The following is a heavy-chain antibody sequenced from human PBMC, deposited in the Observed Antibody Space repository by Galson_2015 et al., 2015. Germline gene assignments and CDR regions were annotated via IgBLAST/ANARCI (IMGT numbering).Heavy chain of an antibody. CDR3: ARVDSSGDSCFSAAY. CDR1: GYTFFYYG. D-gene: IGHD3-22*01. J-gene: IGHJ4*02. V-gene: IGHV1-18*01. Sequence: SVKVSCKASGYTFFYYGITWVRQAPGQRLEWMGWISVDNDKTNYAQKFQGRVTMTTDTSTSTAYMELRGLRSDDTAVYYCARVDSSGDSCFSAAYWGQGTLVTVSS. CDR2: ISVDNDKT.